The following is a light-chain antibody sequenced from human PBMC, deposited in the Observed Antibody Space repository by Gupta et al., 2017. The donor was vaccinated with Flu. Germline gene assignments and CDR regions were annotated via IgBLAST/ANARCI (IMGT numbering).Light chain of an antibody. V-gene: IGLV7-46*01. CDR1: TGAVTSGHY. CDR3: WLSYSGPQV. Sequence: QAVVTQEPSLTVSPGGTVTLTCASSTGAVTSGHYPYWFQQKPGHAPRTLIYDTSNTHSWPPARFSGSRRGGKAALTLSGAQPEDEDDYYCWLSYSGPQVFGTGTKVIVL. J-gene: IGLJ1*01. CDR2: DTS.